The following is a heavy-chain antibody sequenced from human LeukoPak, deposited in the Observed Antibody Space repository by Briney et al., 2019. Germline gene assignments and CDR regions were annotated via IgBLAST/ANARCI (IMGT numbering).Heavy chain of an antibody. J-gene: IGHJ4*02. CDR3: ASFGGQGFDY. D-gene: IGHD3-10*01. CDR2: ISYDGSNK. V-gene: IGHV3-30-3*01. CDR1: TFTFSNYA. Sequence: GGSLRLSCAASTFTFSNYAMHWVRQAPGKGLEWVAVISYDGSNKYYADSVKGRFTISRDNSKNTLYLQMNSLRAEDTAVYYCASFGGQGFDYWGQGTLVTVSS.